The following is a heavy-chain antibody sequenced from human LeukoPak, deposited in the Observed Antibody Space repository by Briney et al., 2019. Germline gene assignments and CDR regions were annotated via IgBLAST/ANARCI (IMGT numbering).Heavy chain of an antibody. CDR2: IIPILGIA. D-gene: IGHD2-21*02. V-gene: IGHV1-69*04. CDR3: ARDGTYCGGDCYLNWFDP. Sequence: GASVKVSCTAPGGTFSSYAISWVRQAPGQGLEWMGRIIPILGIANYAQKFQGRVTITADKSTSTAYMELSSLRSEDTAVYYCARDGTYCGGDCYLNWFDPWGQGTLVTVSS. J-gene: IGHJ5*02. CDR1: GGTFSSYA.